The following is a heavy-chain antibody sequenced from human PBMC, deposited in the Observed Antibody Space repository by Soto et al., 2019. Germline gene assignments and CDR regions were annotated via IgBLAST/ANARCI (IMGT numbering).Heavy chain of an antibody. V-gene: IGHV1-3*05. CDR1: GYTFTGYA. Sequence: QFQLVQSGAEEKKPGASVKVSCKASGYTFTGYAMHWVRQAPGQRLEWMGWINAGNGNTKYSQKFQGRVTINRDTSASAAYMELRSLRSEDTAVYYCARAVAVPADFDYWGQGTLGTVSS. J-gene: IGHJ4*02. D-gene: IGHD6-19*01. CDR3: ARAVAVPADFDY. CDR2: INAGNGNT.